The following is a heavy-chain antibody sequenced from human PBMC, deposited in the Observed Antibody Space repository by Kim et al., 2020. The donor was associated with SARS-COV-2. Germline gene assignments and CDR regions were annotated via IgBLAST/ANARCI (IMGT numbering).Heavy chain of an antibody. D-gene: IGHD5-18*01. CDR3: ARSISDTESPRIGIYFLH. J-gene: IGHJ1*01. CDR1: GFSLSNYW. V-gene: IGHV3-7*01. CDR2: LRYEGSAK. Sequence: GGSLRLSCEASGFSLSNYWMSWVRQAPGKGLEWVASLRYEGSAKFYADSVKGRFTISRDSAQNSLFLHMSSLGAEDSALYYCARSISDTESPRIGIYFLHWGQCTLVTVSS.